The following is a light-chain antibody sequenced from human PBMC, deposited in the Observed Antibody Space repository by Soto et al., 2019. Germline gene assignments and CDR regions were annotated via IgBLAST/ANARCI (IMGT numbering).Light chain of an antibody. V-gene: IGKV3-15*01. CDR1: QSVTSS. CDR2: GAS. J-gene: IGKJ4*01. CDR3: QQYNNWPVT. Sequence: EIVMTQSPATLSVSPGERVTFSCRASQSVTSSLAWYQHKPGQAPGLLISGASTGATGIPARFSGSGSGTEFTLTINSLQSEDFAIYYCQQYNNWPVTFGGGTKVDIK.